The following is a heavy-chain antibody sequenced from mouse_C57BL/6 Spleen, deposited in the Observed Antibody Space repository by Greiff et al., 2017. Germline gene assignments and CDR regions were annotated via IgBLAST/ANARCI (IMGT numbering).Heavy chain of an antibody. J-gene: IGHJ1*03. CDR3: ARYYGSSYWYFDV. CDR1: GYTFTDHT. Sequence: LVESDAELVKPGASVKISCKVSGYTFTDHTIHWMKQRPEQGLEWIGYIYPRDGSTKYNEKFKGKATLTADKSSSTAYMQLNSLTSEDSAVYFCARYYGSSYWYFDVWGTGTTVTVSS. CDR2: IYPRDGST. D-gene: IGHD1-1*01. V-gene: IGHV1-78*01.